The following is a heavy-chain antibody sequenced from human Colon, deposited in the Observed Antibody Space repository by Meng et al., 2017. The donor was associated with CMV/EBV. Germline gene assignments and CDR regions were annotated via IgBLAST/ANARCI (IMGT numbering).Heavy chain of an antibody. D-gene: IGHD1-26*01. CDR1: GFTFSGSS. CDR3: ARGSIVGAMGNDI. V-gene: IGHV3-21*06. CDR2: ISSTSTYI. J-gene: IGHJ3*02. Sequence: GESLKISCAGSGFTFSGSSMNWVRQAPGKGLEWVSSISSTSTYIYYADLVKGRFTISRDNAKNSLYLQMNSLRAEDTAVYFCARGSIVGAMGNDIGGQGTMVTVSS.